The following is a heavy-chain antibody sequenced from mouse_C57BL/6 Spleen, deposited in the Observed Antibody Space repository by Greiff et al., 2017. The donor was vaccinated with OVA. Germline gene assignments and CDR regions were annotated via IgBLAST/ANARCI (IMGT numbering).Heavy chain of an antibody. CDR2: IDPSDSYT. Sequence: QVQLKQSGAELVKPGASVKLSCKASGYTFTSYWMQWVKQRPGQGLEWIGEIDPSDSYTNYNQKFKGKATLTVDTSSSTAYMQLSSLTSEDSAVYYCARRGEYWYFDVWGTGTTVTVSS. CDR1: GYTFTSYW. V-gene: IGHV1-50*01. CDR3: ARRGEYWYFDV. J-gene: IGHJ1*03.